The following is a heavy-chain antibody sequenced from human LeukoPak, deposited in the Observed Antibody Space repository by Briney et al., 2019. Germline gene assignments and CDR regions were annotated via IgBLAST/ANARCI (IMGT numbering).Heavy chain of an antibody. CDR3: ARASISADGPALIDY. J-gene: IGHJ4*02. D-gene: IGHD5-24*01. Sequence: GASVKVSYNPFGYTFTCYYMHCVRQAPGQGLECRVGINPNSGGTNYAQKFHVRVTITRDTSISTAYMEVRRLRSNDTAVYYCARASISADGPALIDYWGQGTLVTVSS. V-gene: IGHV1-2*02. CDR1: GYTFTCYY. CDR2: INPNSGGT.